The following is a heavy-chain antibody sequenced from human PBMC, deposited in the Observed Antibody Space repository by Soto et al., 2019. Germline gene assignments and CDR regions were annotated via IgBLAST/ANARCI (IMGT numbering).Heavy chain of an antibody. D-gene: IGHD2-2*01. CDR3: ASRSPALDY. J-gene: IGHJ4*02. CDR1: GFPFSSYG. CDR2: IWHDGSNK. V-gene: IGHV3-33*01. Sequence: QVPLVETGGGVVQPGRSLRLSCAASGFPFSSYGMHWVRQAPGKGLEWVAVIWHDGSNKYYADSVKGRFTISRDNSKNTLYLQMNSLRAEDTAIYYCASRSPALDYWGQVTLVTVSS.